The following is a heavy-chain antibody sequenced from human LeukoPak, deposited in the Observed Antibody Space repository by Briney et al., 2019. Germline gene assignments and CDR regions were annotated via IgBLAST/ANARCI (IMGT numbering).Heavy chain of an antibody. Sequence: PGGSLRLSCVASGFTFSSYSMNWVRQAPGKGLEWVSYISSSGSTIYYADSVKGRFTISRDNAKNSLYLQMNSLRAEDTAVYYCAKSRSGSANWALQIFDNWGQGTLVTVSS. J-gene: IGHJ4*02. V-gene: IGHV3-48*04. CDR3: AKSRSGSANWALQIFDN. D-gene: IGHD1-1*01. CDR1: GFTFSSYS. CDR2: ISSSGSTI.